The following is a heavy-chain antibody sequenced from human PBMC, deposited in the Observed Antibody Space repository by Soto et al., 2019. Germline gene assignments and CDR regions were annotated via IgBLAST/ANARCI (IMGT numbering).Heavy chain of an antibody. CDR3: ALSSQVGAHPLVYYGMDV. CDR1: GGTFSSYT. D-gene: IGHD1-26*01. V-gene: IGHV1-69*02. J-gene: IGHJ6*02. Sequence: QVQLVQSGAEVKKPGSSVKVSCKASGGTFSSYTISWVRQAPGQGLEWMGRIIPILGIANYAQKFQGRVTITADKSTSTAYMELSSLRSEDTAVYYCALSSQVGAHPLVYYGMDVWGQGTTVTVSS. CDR2: IIPILGIA.